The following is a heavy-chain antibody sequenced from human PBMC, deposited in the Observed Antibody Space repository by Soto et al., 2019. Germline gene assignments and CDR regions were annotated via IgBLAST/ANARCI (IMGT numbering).Heavy chain of an antibody. J-gene: IGHJ6*02. V-gene: IGHV1-18*01. CDR2: ISAYNGNT. Sequence: QVQLVQSGAEVKKPGASVKVSCKASGYTFTSYGISWVRQAPGQGLEWMGWISAYNGNTNYAQKLQGRVTMTTDTXTXTXXMEPRSLRSDDTAVYYCARDSRITIFDGYYYGMDVWGQGTTVTVSS. CDR1: GYTFTSYG. D-gene: IGHD3-3*01. CDR3: ARDSRITIFDGYYYGMDV.